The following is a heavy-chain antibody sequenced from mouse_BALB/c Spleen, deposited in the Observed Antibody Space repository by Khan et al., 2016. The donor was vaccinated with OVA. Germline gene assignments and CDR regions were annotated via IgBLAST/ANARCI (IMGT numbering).Heavy chain of an antibody. CDR2: ISSGSSTI. Sequence: EVELVESGGGLVQPGGSRKLSCAASGFTFSNFGMHWVRQAPKKGLEWVAYISSGSSTIYYVDTVKGRFTISRDNPKNTLFLQMTSLRSEDTAMYYWARSGGNFHWYFDVWGAGTSVTVSS. CDR1: GFTFSNFG. D-gene: IGHD2-1*01. CDR3: ARSGGNFHWYFDV. V-gene: IGHV5-17*02. J-gene: IGHJ1*01.